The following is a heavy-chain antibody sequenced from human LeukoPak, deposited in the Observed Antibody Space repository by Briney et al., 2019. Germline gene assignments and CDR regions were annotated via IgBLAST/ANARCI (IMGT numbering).Heavy chain of an antibody. V-gene: IGHV3-30*03. CDR3: ATHNCSSTSCYTGDYYYYYMDV. J-gene: IGHJ6*03. CDR2: ISYDGSNK. CDR1: GFTFSSYG. D-gene: IGHD2-2*02. Sequence: SGGSLRLSCAASGFTFSSYGMHWVRQAPGKGLEWVAVISYDGSNKYYADSVKGRFTISRDNSKNTLYLQMNSLRAEDTAVYYCATHNCSSTSCYTGDYYYYYMDVWGKGTTVTVSS.